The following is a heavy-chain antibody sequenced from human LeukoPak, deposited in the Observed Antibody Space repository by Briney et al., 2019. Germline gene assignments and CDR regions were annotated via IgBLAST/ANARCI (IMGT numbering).Heavy chain of an antibody. Sequence: ETLSLTCAVYGGSFSGYDWSWLRQTPGKGVEWGGEISRSGSTNYNPSLERRVTISVYTSKAQFSLKLRSVPAADTAVYYCARARRTSTSRYFQHWGQRTLVTVSS. CDR1: GGSFSGYD. CDR2: ISRSGST. J-gene: IGHJ1*01. V-gene: IGHV4-34*01. CDR3: ARARRTSTSRYFQH. D-gene: IGHD2-2*01.